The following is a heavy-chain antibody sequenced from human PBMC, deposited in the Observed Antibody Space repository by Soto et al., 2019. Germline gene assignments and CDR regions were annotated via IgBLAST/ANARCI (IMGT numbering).Heavy chain of an antibody. J-gene: IGHJ3*02. CDR1: GFSLSTSGVG. Sequence: QITLKETGPTLVKPTQTITLTCTFSGFSLSTSGVGVGWIRQPPGKALEWLAVIYWDDDMRYSPSLKSRLTITKDTSKNQVVFTMTNMHLLNKAKYYCEHRRREAPPYIFNIWGKGTLVTVSS. V-gene: IGHV2-5*02. D-gene: IGHD3-16*01. CDR3: EHRRREAPPYIFNI. CDR2: IYWDDDM.